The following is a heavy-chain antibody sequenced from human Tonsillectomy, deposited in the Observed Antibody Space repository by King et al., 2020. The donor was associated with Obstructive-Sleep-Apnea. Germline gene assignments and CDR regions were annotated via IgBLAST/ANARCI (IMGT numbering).Heavy chain of an antibody. J-gene: IGHJ3*02. CDR1: GYTFSSYD. CDR2: MNPNSGNT. D-gene: IGHD2-2*01. CDR3: ARETVIPAAKSYAFDI. Sequence: VQLVESGAEVKKPGASVKVSCKASGYTFSSYDINWVRQATGQGLECMGWMNPNSGNTGYAQKFQGRVTMTRNTSLSKVYMELSSLRSEDTAVYYCARETVIPAAKSYAFDIWGQGTMVTVSS. V-gene: IGHV1-8*01.